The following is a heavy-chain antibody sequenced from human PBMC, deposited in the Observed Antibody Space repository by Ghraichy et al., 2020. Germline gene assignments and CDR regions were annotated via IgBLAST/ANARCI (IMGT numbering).Heavy chain of an antibody. Sequence: SETLSLTCAVSGVSVSGVSVTHDSWSWVRQPPGKGLEWIGFISYTGNTRCNPSLKSRVTISVEKSKNQFSLNLTSVTAADTAMYYCARRSPTKGDSFDIWGQGTVVTVSS. J-gene: IGHJ3*02. V-gene: IGHV4-61*01. CDR1: GVSVSGVSVTHDS. D-gene: IGHD2-8*01. CDR3: ARRSPTKGDSFDI. CDR2: ISYTGNT.